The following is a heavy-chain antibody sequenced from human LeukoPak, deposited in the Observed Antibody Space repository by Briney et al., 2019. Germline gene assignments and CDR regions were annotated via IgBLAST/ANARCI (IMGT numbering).Heavy chain of an antibody. CDR3: AGGGWLQFCYFDF. CDR2: IIPIFGTA. CDR1: GGTFSSYA. D-gene: IGHD5-24*01. V-gene: IGHV1-69*05. J-gene: IGHJ4*02. Sequence: SVKVSCKASGGTFSSYAISWVRQAPGQGLEWMGWIIPIFGTANYAQKFKGRVTITTDESTSTAYLELSSLRSEDTAVYYCAGGGWLQFCYFDFWGEGTLVTVSS.